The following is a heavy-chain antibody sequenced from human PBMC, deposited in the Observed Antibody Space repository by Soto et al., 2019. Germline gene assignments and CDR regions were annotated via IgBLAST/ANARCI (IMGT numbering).Heavy chain of an antibody. Sequence: SETLSLTCTVSGDSIRPYYWTWIRQPPGKGLEWIGYIYYSGSVSYKSSLKSRVTMSVDTSKNQFSLRLNSVTAADTAVYYCARVTYDSLTAYSYYFDYWGQGTLVTVSS. CDR3: ARVTYDSLTAYSYYFDY. CDR1: GDSIRPYY. CDR2: IYYSGSV. D-gene: IGHD3-9*01. J-gene: IGHJ4*02. V-gene: IGHV4-59*01.